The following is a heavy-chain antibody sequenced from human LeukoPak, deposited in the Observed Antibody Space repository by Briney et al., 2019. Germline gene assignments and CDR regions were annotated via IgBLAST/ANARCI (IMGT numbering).Heavy chain of an antibody. CDR2: LKTDGSRT. D-gene: IGHD1-14*01. CDR3: SRDHPGSNSLDH. V-gene: IGHV3-74*01. J-gene: IGHJ4*02. Sequence: GFLRLSCVGTGFIIKNYWMHWVRQAPGKGLEWVSRLKTDGSRTNYADSVKGRFTISRDNTKNTVYLQMNSLRDEDTAVYYCSRDHPGSNSLDHWGQGTLVTVSS. CDR1: GFIIKNYW.